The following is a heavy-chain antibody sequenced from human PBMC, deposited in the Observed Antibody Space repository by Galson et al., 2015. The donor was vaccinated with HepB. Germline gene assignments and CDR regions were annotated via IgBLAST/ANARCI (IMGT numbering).Heavy chain of an antibody. Sequence: SLRLSCAASGFTFSSYGMHWVRQAPGKGLEWVAVIWYDGSNKYYADSVKGRFTISRDNSKNTLYLQMNSLRAEDTAVYYCAKDIRAVAGIALDYYYGMDVWGQGTTVTVSS. CDR3: AKDIRAVAGIALDYYYGMDV. V-gene: IGHV3-33*06. D-gene: IGHD6-19*01. CDR1: GFTFSSYG. J-gene: IGHJ6*02. CDR2: IWYDGSNK.